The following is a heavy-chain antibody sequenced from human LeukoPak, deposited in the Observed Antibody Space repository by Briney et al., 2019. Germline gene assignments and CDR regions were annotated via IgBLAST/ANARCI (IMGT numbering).Heavy chain of an antibody. V-gene: IGHV5-51*01. D-gene: IGHD2-15*01. CDR3: ARGSPYYYYYYLDV. Sequence: ESLKISCKGSGYSFATYWIGWVRQMPGKGLEWMGIIYPGDSETRYSPSFQGQVTMSADKSIGTAYLQWSSLKASDTAMYYCARGSPYYYYYYLDVWGKGTTVTVSS. J-gene: IGHJ6*03. CDR2: IYPGDSET. CDR1: GYSFATYW.